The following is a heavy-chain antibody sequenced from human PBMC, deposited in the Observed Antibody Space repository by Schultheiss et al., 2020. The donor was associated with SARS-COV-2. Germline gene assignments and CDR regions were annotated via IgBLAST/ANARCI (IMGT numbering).Heavy chain of an antibody. Sequence: SVKVSCKASGYTFTSYGISWVRQAPGQGLEWMGGIIPIFGTANYAQKFQGRVTITADESTSTAYMELSSLRSEDTAVYYCARGTAIVVVTADAFDIWGQGTMVTVSS. CDR1: GYTFTSYG. CDR3: ARGTAIVVVTADAFDI. D-gene: IGHD2-21*02. J-gene: IGHJ3*02. CDR2: IIPIFGTA. V-gene: IGHV1-69*13.